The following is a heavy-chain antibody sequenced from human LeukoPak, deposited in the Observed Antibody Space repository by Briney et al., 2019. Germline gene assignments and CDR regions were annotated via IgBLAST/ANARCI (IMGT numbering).Heavy chain of an antibody. CDR3: ARSVTGYYPYYFDY. CDR1: GGSISSYY. V-gene: IGHV4-59*06. J-gene: IGHJ4*02. D-gene: IGHD3-9*01. Sequence: PSETLSLTCTVSGGSISSYYWSWIRQRPGKGLEWIGYIYYSGSTYYNPSLKSRVTISVDTSKNQFSLKLSSVTAADTAVYYCARSVTGYYPYYFDYWGQGTLVTVSS. CDR2: IYYSGST.